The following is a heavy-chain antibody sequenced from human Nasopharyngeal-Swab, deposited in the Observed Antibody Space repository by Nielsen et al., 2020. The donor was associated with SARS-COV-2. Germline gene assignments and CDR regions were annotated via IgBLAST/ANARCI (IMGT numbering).Heavy chain of an antibody. CDR3: ASPERGYSYGYEYYYAMDV. J-gene: IGHJ6*02. CDR2: ISGRGSKK. D-gene: IGHD5-18*01. CDR1: GFTFSNYA. V-gene: IGHV3-23*01. Sequence: GESLKISCAASGFTFSNYAMNWVRQAPGKGLEWVSGISGRGSKKYYADSVKGRFIISRDSSKNTLYLHMNSLRAEDTAVYYCASPERGYSYGYEYYYAMDVWGQGTTVTVSS.